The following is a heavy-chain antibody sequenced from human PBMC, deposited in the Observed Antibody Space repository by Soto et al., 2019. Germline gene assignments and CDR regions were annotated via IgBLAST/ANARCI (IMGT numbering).Heavy chain of an antibody. J-gene: IGHJ1*01. D-gene: IGHD3-22*01. CDR3: ARDLDGLHDDTSGPFPRPG. V-gene: IGHV4-30-2*05. CDR2: ISRLDNP. CDR1: AASTTYGGFS. Sequence: SETLSLPCPLSAASTTYGGFSWSWTRQSPGKGLEWIGYISRLDNPYFHPSLTSRATMSIDTAGNQFSLKVSSVTVADTAVYYCARDLDGLHDDTSGPFPRPGWGQGTLVTVSS.